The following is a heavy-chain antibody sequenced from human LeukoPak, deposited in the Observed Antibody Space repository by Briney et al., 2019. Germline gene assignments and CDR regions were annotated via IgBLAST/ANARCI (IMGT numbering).Heavy chain of an antibody. J-gene: IGHJ6*02. V-gene: IGHV3-48*04. CDR2: ISSSSSTI. CDR3: ARWNDQGYYYGMDV. D-gene: IGHD1-1*01. Sequence: PGGSLRLSCAASGFTFSSYSMNWVRQAPGKGLEWVSHISSSSSTIYYADSVKGRFTISRDNAKNSLYLQMNSLRAEDTAVYYCARWNDQGYYYGMDVWGQGTTVTVSS. CDR1: GFTFSSYS.